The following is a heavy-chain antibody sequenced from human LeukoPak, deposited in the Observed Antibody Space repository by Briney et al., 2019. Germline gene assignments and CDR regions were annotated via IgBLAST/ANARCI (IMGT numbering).Heavy chain of an antibody. V-gene: IGHV3-7*01. D-gene: IGHD1-26*01. CDR3: ARDRSYNGDAFDV. J-gene: IGHJ3*01. CDR2: IKGDGSEK. CDR1: GFTFENYW. Sequence: PGGSLRLSCAASGFTFENYWMTWVRQAPGKGLEWVATIKGDGSEKFHVDSVKGRITISRENANNSLSLQMNSLRVEDTAVYYCARDRSYNGDAFDVWGQGTKVTVSS.